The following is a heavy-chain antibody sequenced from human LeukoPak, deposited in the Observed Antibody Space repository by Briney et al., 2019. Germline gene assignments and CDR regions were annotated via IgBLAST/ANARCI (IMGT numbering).Heavy chain of an antibody. CDR1: GFTFSSCA. CDR2: ISGSGGST. Sequence: GGPLRLSCATSGFTFSSCAMTWVRQAPGKGLEWVSAISGSGGSTYYTDSVKGRFTISRDNSKNTLYLLMNSLRGEDTAVYYCANVVVPDGMDVWGQGTTVTVSS. J-gene: IGHJ6*02. V-gene: IGHV3-23*01. CDR3: ANVVVPDGMDV. D-gene: IGHD2-15*01.